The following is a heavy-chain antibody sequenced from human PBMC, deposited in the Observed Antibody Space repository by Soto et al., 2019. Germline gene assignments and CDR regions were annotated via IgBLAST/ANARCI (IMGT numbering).Heavy chain of an antibody. J-gene: IGHJ6*02. V-gene: IGHV3-66*01. Sequence: EVQLVESGGGLVQPGGSLRLSCAASGFTVSSNYMSWVRQAPGKGLEWVSVIYSGGSTYYADSVKGRFTISRDNSKNTMYLQMNSLRAEDTAVYYCARDVPAATIRGRGGMDVWGQGTTVTVSS. CDR1: GFTVSSNY. CDR3: ARDVPAATIRGRGGMDV. CDR2: IYSGGST. D-gene: IGHD2-2*01.